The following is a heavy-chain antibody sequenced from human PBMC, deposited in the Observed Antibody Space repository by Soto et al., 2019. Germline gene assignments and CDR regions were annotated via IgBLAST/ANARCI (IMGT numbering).Heavy chain of an antibody. CDR3: AGADYDFWSGYYTSYFDY. J-gene: IGHJ4*02. D-gene: IGHD3-3*01. CDR2: IYYSGST. CDR1: GGSITNYY. Sequence: SETLSLTCTVSGGSITNYYWSWIRQPPGKGLEWIGYIYYSGSTNYNPSLKSRVTISVDTSKNQFSLKLSSVTAADTAVYYCAGADYDFWSGYYTSYFDYWGQGTLVTVSS. V-gene: IGHV4-59*01.